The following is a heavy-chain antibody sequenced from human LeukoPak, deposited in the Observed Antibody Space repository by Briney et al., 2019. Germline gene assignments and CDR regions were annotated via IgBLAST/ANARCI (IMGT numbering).Heavy chain of an antibody. V-gene: IGHV4-59*08. J-gene: IGHJ5*02. CDR2: IYYSGRT. CDR1: GGSISSYY. CDR3: ARVVISGIAVAGSKYNWFDP. Sequence: SETLSLTCTVSGGSISSYYWSWIRQSPGKGLEWIGYIYYSGRTNYNPSLKSRVTISVDTSKNQFSLKLSSVTAADTAVYSCARVVISGIAVAGSKYNWFDPWGQGTLVTVSS. D-gene: IGHD6-19*01.